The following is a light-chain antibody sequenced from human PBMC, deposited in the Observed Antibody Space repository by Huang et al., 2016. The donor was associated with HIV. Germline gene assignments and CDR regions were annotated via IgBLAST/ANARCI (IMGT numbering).Light chain of an antibody. CDR1: QSVRTN. Sequence: IVMTQSPAALSVSPGETVNLSCRASQSVRTNLAWYQQKPGQAPRLLIYGASTRANDGPARFSGGGSGTDCALTINNLQSEDFAVYYCQQYNTFGQGTKLEIK. CDR3: QQYNT. J-gene: IGKJ2*01. V-gene: IGKV3-15*01. CDR2: GAS.